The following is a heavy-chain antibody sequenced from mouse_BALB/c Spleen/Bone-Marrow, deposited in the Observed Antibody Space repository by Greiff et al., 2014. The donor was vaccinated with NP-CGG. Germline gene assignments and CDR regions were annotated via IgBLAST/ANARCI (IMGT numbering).Heavy chain of an antibody. D-gene: IGHD2-1*01. V-gene: IGHV2-6-5*01. CDR2: IWGGGST. J-gene: IGHJ1*01. CDR3: AKQYGNSDWYFDV. CDR1: GLSFTDYV. Sequence: VQLQQSGPGLVAPSQSLSITCTVSGLSFTDYVISWIRQPPGKGLEWLGIIWGGGSTYYYPALQSRLTNSKDNSRNQVFLKMNSLQTDDTAMYYCAKQYGNSDWYFDVWGAGTTVAVSA.